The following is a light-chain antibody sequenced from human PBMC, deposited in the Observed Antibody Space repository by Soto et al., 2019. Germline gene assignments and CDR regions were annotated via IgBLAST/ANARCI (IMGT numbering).Light chain of an antibody. CDR2: NVY. Sequence: QSVLTQPASVSGSPGQSITISCTGTSSDVGAYNFVSWHQQHPGKAPKLMIYNVYDRPSGISYRFSGSKSGNTASLTISGLQGEDEAYYYCSVYTVSRTYVFGTGTKVTVL. J-gene: IGLJ1*01. CDR1: SSDVGAYNF. V-gene: IGLV2-14*03. CDR3: SVYTVSRTYV.